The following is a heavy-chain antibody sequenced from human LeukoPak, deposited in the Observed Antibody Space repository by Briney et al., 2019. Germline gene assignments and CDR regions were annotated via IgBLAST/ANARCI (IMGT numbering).Heavy chain of an antibody. CDR2: ISGSGGST. Sequence: PGGTLRLSCAASGFTFSSYGMSWVRQAPGKGLEWVSAISGSGGSTYYADSVKGRFTISRDNSKNTLYLQMNSLRAEDTAVYSCAKVGELGATPMNFDYWGQGTLVTVSS. CDR3: AKVGELGATPMNFDY. J-gene: IGHJ4*02. D-gene: IGHD1-26*01. V-gene: IGHV3-23*01. CDR1: GFTFSSYG.